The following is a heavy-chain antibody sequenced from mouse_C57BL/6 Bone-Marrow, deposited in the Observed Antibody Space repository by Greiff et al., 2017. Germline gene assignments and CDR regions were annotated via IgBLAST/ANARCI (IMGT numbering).Heavy chain of an antibody. V-gene: IGHV14-4*01. CDR2: IDPENGDT. CDR1: GFNIQDDY. J-gene: IGHJ1*03. Sequence: VQLQQSGAELVRPGASVKLSCTASGFNIQDDYMHWVKQRPEQGLEWIGWIDPENGDTEYASKFQGKATITADTSSNTAYLHRSSLTSEDTAVYYCTPITTVVGGYIDVWGTGTTVTVSS. D-gene: IGHD1-1*01. CDR3: TPITTVVGGYIDV.